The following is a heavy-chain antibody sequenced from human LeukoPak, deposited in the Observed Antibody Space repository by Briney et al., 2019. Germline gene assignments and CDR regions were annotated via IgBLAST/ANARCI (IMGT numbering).Heavy chain of an antibody. V-gene: IGHV3-30*04. CDR2: ISYDGSNK. Sequence: GRSLRPSCAPSGFTFSSYAMHWARQAPGKGLEWVAVISYDGSNKYYADSVKGRFTISRDNAKNTLYLQMNSLRAEDTAVYYCAGEGYSYGYDYWGQGTLVTVSS. CDR1: GFTFSSYA. D-gene: IGHD5-18*01. J-gene: IGHJ4*02. CDR3: AGEGYSYGYDY.